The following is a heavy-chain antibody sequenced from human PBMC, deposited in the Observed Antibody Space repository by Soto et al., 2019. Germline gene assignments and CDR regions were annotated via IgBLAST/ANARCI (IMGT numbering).Heavy chain of an antibody. D-gene: IGHD5-18*01. V-gene: IGHV1-3*01. J-gene: IGHJ6*02. CDR3: ASYTERDTAMVTWYYYGMDV. CDR2: INAGNGNT. Sequence: QVQLVQSGAEVKKPGASVKVSCKASGYTFTSYAMHWVRQAPGQRLEWMGWINAGNGNTKYSQKFQGRVTITRDTSASTAYMELSSLRSEDTAVYYCASYTERDTAMVTWYYYGMDVWGQGTTVTVSS. CDR1: GYTFTSYA.